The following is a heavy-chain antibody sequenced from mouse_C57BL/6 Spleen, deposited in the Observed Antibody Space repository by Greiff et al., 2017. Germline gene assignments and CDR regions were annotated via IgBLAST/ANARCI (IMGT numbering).Heavy chain of an antibody. CDR2: IWPGGGT. CDR1: GFSLTSYA. D-gene: IGHD1-1*01. CDR3: ARGTTGDAMDY. V-gene: IGHV2-9-1*01. Sequence: QVQLKESGPGLVAPSQSLSITCTVSGFSLTSYAISWVRQPPGKGLEWLGGIWPGGGTNYNSALKSRLSISKDNSKSQVFLKMNSLQTDDTARYYCARGTTGDAMDYWGQGTSVTVSS. J-gene: IGHJ4*01.